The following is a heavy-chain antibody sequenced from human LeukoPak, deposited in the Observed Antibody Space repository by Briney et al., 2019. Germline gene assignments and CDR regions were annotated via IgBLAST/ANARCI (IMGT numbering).Heavy chain of an antibody. CDR3: ARVLGIAVAGSFDY. CDR1: GGSISSGDYY. V-gene: IGHV4-30-4*01. J-gene: IGHJ4*02. CDR2: IYYSGST. D-gene: IGHD6-19*01. Sequence: SQTLSLTCTVSGGSISSGDYYWSWIRQPPGKGLEWIGYIYYSGSTYYNPSLKSRVTISVDTSKNQFSLKLSSVTAADTAVYYCARVLGIAVAGSFDYWGQGTLVTVSS.